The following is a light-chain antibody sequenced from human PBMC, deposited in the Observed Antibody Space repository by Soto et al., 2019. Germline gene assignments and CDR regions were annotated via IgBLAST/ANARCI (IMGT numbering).Light chain of an antibody. Sequence: DIQVTQSPPTLSASVGDRVTITCRAGQTISTWMAWCQQKPGKAPKLLVYDASTLQSGVASRFSGSGSGTEFTLIISGLQPDDSATYYCQQYTNTNNPWMFGQGTKVDIK. CDR3: QQYTNTNNPWM. CDR1: QTISTW. V-gene: IGKV1-5*01. CDR2: DAS. J-gene: IGKJ1*01.